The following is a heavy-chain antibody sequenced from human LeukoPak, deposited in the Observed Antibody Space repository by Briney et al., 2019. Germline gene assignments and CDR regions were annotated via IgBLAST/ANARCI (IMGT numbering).Heavy chain of an antibody. J-gene: IGHJ4*02. Sequence: SETLSLTCAVYGGSFSGYYWSWNRQPPGKGLEWIGEINHSGSTNYNPSLKSRVTISVDTSKNQFSLKLSSVTAADTAVYYCASRIVGATIRPHFDYWGQGTLVTVSS. V-gene: IGHV4-34*01. D-gene: IGHD1-26*01. CDR3: ASRIVGATIRPHFDY. CDR1: GGSFSGYY. CDR2: INHSGST.